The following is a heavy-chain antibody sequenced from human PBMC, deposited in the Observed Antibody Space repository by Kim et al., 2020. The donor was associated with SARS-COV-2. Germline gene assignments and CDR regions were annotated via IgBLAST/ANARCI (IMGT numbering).Heavy chain of an antibody. J-gene: IGHJ3*02. CDR3: ARPSSSGYLGAFDI. CDR2: IYYSGST. CDR1: GGSISSSSYY. D-gene: IGHD3-22*01. Sequence: SETLSLTCTVSGGSISSSSYYWGWIRQPPGKGLEWIGSIYYSGSTYYNQSLKSRVTISVDTSKNQFSLKLSSVTAADTVVYYCARPSSSGYLGAFDIWGQGTMVTVSS. V-gene: IGHV4-39*01.